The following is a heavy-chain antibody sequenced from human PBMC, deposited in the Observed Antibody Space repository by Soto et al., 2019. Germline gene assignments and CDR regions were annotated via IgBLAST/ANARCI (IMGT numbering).Heavy chain of an antibody. J-gene: IGHJ4*02. CDR2: ISHDGNNK. CDR1: GFSFRNYG. Sequence: QVQLVESGEGVVQTGRSLRLSCAASGFSFRNYGMHWVRQAPGKGLEWVAVISHDGNNKYSADSLKRRFTISRENSKNTLYSQMNSLRAEDTAVYYCAKDSQQWLDRNSHFDFGGQGTLVTVSS. CDR3: AKDSQQWLDRNSHFDF. V-gene: IGHV3-30*18. D-gene: IGHD6-19*01.